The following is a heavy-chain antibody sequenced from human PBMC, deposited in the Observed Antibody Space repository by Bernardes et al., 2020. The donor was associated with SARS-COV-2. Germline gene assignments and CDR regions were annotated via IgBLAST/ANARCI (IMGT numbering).Heavy chain of an antibody. CDR2: IVVGSGTT. CDR3: AGARRGMAMTY. Sequence: PQKAYCKASGFSFTASALHWVRQARGQRPEWIGWIVVGSGTTNYAQNFQERVIITRDTSTSTAYMELRGLSDEDTAVFYCAGARRGMAMTYWGQGTPLTVSS. D-gene: IGHD3-10*01. J-gene: IGHJ4*02. CDR1: GFSFTASA. V-gene: IGHV1-58*01.